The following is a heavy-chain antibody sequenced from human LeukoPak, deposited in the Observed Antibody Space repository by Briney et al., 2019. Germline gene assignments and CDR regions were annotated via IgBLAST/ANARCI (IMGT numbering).Heavy chain of an antibody. J-gene: IGHJ4*02. Sequence: GGSLRLSCAASGFTFSTYTMNWVRQAPGKGLEWVSTVSDSSDVHYSDSVKGRFTTSRDNARNSLYLQMNSLRDEDTAVYYCARDGLHTAHFDYWGQGTLVTVSS. CDR2: VSDSSDV. CDR3: ARDGLHTAHFDY. CDR1: GFTFSTYT. D-gene: IGHD5-18*01. V-gene: IGHV3-48*02.